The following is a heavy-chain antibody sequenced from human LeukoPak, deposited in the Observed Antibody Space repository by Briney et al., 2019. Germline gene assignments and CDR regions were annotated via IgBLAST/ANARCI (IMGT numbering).Heavy chain of an antibody. Sequence: GGSLRLSCAASGFTFSSYAMSWVRQAPGKGLEWVSAISGSGGSTYYADSVKGRFTISRDNSKNTLYLQVNSLRAEDTAVYYCAKVLLDTYYYDSSGYWNWGQGTLVTVSS. V-gene: IGHV3-23*01. CDR2: ISGSGGST. CDR3: AKVLLDTYYYDSSGYWN. CDR1: GFTFSSYA. D-gene: IGHD3-22*01. J-gene: IGHJ4*02.